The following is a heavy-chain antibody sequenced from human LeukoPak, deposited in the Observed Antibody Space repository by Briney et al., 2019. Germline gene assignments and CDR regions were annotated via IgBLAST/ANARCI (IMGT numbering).Heavy chain of an antibody. Sequence: SQTLSLTCAISGDSVSSNSVAWNWIRQSPSRGLEWLGRTCYRSKWYNDYAVSVKSRITINPDASKNQFSLHLNSVTPEDTAVYYCARLRESFTMMENFDYWGQGTLVTVSS. D-gene: IGHD3-22*01. CDR1: GDSVSSNSVA. CDR2: TCYRSKWYN. CDR3: ARLRESFTMMENFDY. J-gene: IGHJ4*02. V-gene: IGHV6-1*01.